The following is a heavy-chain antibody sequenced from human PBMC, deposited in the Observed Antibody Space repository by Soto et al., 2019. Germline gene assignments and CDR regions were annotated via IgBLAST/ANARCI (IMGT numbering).Heavy chain of an antibody. D-gene: IGHD3-10*01. V-gene: IGHV3-21*01. CDR3: ARGGAGYNHAFDI. CDR2: ISSSSSYI. CDR1: GFTFSSYS. Sequence: GSLRLSCAASGFTFSSYSMNWARQAPGKGLEWVSSISSSSSYIYYADSVKGRFTISRDNAKNSLYLQMNSLRAEDTAVYYCARGGAGYNHAFDIWGQGTMVTVSS. J-gene: IGHJ3*02.